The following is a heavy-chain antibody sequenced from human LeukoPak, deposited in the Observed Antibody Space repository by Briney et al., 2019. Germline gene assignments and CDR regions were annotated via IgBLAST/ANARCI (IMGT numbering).Heavy chain of an antibody. Sequence: WASVSVSCKASGGTFSSYAISWVRQAPGQGLEWMGGIIPIFGTANYAQKFQGRVTITADESTSTAYMELSSLRSEDTAVYYCATFVLGQFDYWGQGTLVTVSA. CDR1: GGTFSSYA. J-gene: IGHJ4*02. V-gene: IGHV1-69*13. CDR2: IIPIFGTA. D-gene: IGHD3-16*01. CDR3: ATFVLGQFDY.